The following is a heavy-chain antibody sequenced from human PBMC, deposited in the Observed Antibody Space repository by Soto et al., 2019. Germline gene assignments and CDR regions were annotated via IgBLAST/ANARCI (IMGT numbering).Heavy chain of an antibody. D-gene: IGHD3-3*01. J-gene: IGHJ3*02. CDR2: MNPNSGNT. CDR3: ARSSITIFGVVDDAFDI. Sequence: ASVKVSCKASGYTFTSYDINWVRQATGQGLEWMGWMNPNSGNTGYAQKFQGRVTMTRNTSISTAYMELSSLRSEDTAVFYCARSSITIFGVVDDAFDIWGQGTMVTVSS. V-gene: IGHV1-8*01. CDR1: GYTFTSYD.